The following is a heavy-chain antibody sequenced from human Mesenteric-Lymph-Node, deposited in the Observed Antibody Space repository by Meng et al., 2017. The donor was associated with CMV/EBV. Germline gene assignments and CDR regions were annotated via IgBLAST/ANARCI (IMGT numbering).Heavy chain of an antibody. CDR2: ISAYNGTT. CDR1: GYTFTSYG. CDR3: ARGPEGSVAAAWFDP. Sequence: SGYTFTSYGISWVRQAPGQGLEWMGWISAYNGTTNYAQKLQGRVTMTTDTSTSTAYMELRSLRSDDTAVYYCARGPEGSVAAAWFDPWGQGTLVTVSS. J-gene: IGHJ5*02. D-gene: IGHD6-13*01. V-gene: IGHV1-18*01.